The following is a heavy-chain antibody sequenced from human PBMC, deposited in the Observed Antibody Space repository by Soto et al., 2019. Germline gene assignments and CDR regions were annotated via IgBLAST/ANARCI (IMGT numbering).Heavy chain of an antibody. CDR2: ISGSGGST. CDR1: GFTFSSYA. J-gene: IGHJ4*02. CDR3: AKRWGNRYYDFWSGYGPYYPQSEYFDY. D-gene: IGHD3-3*01. V-gene: IGHV3-23*01. Sequence: GGSLRLSCAASGFTFSSYAMSWVRQAPGKGLEWVSAISGSGGSTYYADSVKGRFTISRDNSKNTLYLQMNSLRAEDTAVYYCAKRWGNRYYDFWSGYGPYYPQSEYFDYWGQGTLVTVSS.